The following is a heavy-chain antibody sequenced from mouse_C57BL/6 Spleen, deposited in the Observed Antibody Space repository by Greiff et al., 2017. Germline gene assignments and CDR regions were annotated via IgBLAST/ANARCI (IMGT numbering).Heavy chain of an antibody. V-gene: IGHV1-80*01. J-gene: IGHJ4*01. D-gene: IGHD2-4*01. Sequence: QVQLKESGAELVKPGASVKISCKASGYAFSSYWMNWVKQRPGKGLEWIGQIYPGDGDTNSNGKFKGKATLTADKSSSTAYMQLSSLTSEDSAVYFCARDGYDYGLYAMDYWGQGTSVTVSS. CDR2: IYPGDGDT. CDR1: GYAFSSYW. CDR3: ARDGYDYGLYAMDY.